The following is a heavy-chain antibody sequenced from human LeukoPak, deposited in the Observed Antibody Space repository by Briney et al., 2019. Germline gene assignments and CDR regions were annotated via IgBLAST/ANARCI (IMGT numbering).Heavy chain of an antibody. CDR2: ISGSGGST. J-gene: IGHJ4*02. D-gene: IGHD5-18*01. CDR1: GFTFSSYA. V-gene: IGHV3-23*01. CDR3: AKSGYSYGYYFDY. Sequence: GGSLRLSCAASGFTFSSYAMSWVRQAPGKGLEWVSAISGSGGSTYYADSVKGRFTISRDNSKNTLYLQTNSLRAEDTAVYYCAKSGYSYGYYFDYWGQGTLVTVSS.